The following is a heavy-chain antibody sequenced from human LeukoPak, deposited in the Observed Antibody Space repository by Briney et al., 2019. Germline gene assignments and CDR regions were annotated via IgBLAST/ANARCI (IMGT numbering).Heavy chain of an antibody. Sequence: PGGSLRLSCAASGFTFSSCGMHWVRQAPGKGLEWVAVISYDGSNKYYADSVKGRFTISRDNSKNTLYLQMNSLRAEDTAVYYCAKGQSSSWYKPPDYWGQGTLVTVSS. CDR2: ISYDGSNK. V-gene: IGHV3-30*18. CDR1: GFTFSSCG. D-gene: IGHD6-13*01. CDR3: AKGQSSSWYKPPDY. J-gene: IGHJ4*02.